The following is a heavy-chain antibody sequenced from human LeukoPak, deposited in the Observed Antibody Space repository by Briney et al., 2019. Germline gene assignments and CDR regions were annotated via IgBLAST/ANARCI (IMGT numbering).Heavy chain of an antibody. CDR2: LHHSGST. D-gene: IGHD3-22*01. CDR3: ARVGGDDSTGHYSVDY. V-gene: IGHV4-38-2*01. J-gene: IGHJ4*02. CDR1: GYSITSTYW. Sequence: PSETLSLTCAVSGYSITSTYWWAWIRQTPGRGLEWIGILHHSGSTSYSPSLKSRVTISVDTSKNQISLRLSSVTAADTAVYYCARVGGDDSTGHYSVDYWGQGTLVTVSS.